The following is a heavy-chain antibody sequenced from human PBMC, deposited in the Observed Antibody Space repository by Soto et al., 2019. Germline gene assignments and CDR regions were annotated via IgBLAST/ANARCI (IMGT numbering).Heavy chain of an antibody. D-gene: IGHD2-2*02. Sequence: SVKVSCKASGGTFSSYAISWVRQAPGQGLEWMGGIIPIFGTANYAQKFQGRVTITADESTSTAYMELSSLRSEDTAVYYCARGSASRSVVPAAIHHGVDYYYGMDVWGQGTTVTVSS. V-gene: IGHV1-69*13. J-gene: IGHJ6*02. CDR3: ARGSASRSVVPAAIHHGVDYYYGMDV. CDR2: IIPIFGTA. CDR1: GGTFSSYA.